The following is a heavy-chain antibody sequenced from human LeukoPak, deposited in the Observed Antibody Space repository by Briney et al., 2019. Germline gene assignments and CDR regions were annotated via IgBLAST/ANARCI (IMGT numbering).Heavy chain of an antibody. CDR2: IYYSGSI. Sequence: ASETLSLTCTVSGGSISSYYWSWIRLPPGKGLEWIGHIYYSGSINYNPSLKSRVTISVDTSKNQFSLKLSSVTAADTAVYYCARRGELAIDYWGQGTLVTVSS. CDR3: ARRGELAIDY. J-gene: IGHJ4*02. CDR1: GGSISSYY. D-gene: IGHD1-26*01. V-gene: IGHV4-59*08.